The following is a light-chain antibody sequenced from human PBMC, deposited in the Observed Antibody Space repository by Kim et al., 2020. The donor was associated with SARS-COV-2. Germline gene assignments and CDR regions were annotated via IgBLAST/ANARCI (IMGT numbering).Light chain of an antibody. V-gene: IGLV3-21*04. CDR3: QVWDSSGDHRV. CDR1: NIGSKS. Sequence: YELTQPPSVSVAPGKTARITCGGNNIGSKSVHWYQQKPGQAPVLVIYYDSDRPSGIPERFSGSNSGNTATLTISRVEAGDEADYYCQVWDSSGDHRVFGG. J-gene: IGLJ3*02. CDR2: YDS.